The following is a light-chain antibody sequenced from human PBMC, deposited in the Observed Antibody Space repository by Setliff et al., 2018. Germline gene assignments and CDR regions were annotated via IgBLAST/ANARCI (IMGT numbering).Light chain of an antibody. CDR3: QVWDSSGDPWG. CDR2: DDS. Sequence: SYELTQPPSVSVAPGKTARITCGGNDIESKNVHWYQQKPGQAPVLVVYDDSDRPSGISERFSGSNSGNTATLTISSVEAGDEADYYCQVWDSSGDPWGFGGGTKGTVL. V-gene: IGLV3-21*03. CDR1: DIESKN. J-gene: IGLJ3*02.